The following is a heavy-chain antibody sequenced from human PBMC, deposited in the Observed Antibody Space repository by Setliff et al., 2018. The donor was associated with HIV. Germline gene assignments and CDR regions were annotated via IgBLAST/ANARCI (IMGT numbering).Heavy chain of an antibody. Sequence: VASVKVSCKASGYSFTGYYVNWVRQAPGQGLEWMGRINPKSGATNLAQKFQGRVTLTRDTFVTTVYMELTSLRSDDTAVYYCARKDGVGYCDSNSCYGIGPIDFWGQGSLVTVSS. CDR3: ARKDGVGYCDSNSCYGIGPIDF. J-gene: IGHJ4*02. D-gene: IGHD2-2*01. CDR1: GYSFTGYY. V-gene: IGHV1-2*06. CDR2: INPKSGAT.